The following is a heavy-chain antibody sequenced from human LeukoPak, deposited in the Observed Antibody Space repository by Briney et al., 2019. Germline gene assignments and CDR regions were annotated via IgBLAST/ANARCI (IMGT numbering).Heavy chain of an antibody. CDR2: IYTSGST. CDR1: GFTVSSNY. Sequence: GGSLRLSCAASGFTVSSNYMSWVRQAPGKGLEWVSVIYTSGSTYYADSVKGRFTISRDNSQNTVDLQMNSLRTEDTAVYYCAREWISYYYYYMDVWGKGTTVTVSS. D-gene: IGHD2-2*03. CDR3: AREWISYYYYYMDV. V-gene: IGHV3-66*01. J-gene: IGHJ6*03.